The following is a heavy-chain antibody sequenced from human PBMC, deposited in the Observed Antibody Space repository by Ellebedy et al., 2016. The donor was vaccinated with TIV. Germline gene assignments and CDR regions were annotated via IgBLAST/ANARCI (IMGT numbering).Heavy chain of an antibody. Sequence: MPSETLSLTCAISGDSVSRNDVFWNWIRQSPSRGLEWLGRTYYRSKWYNDYAVSVKSRITINPNTSKNQFSLQLISVTPEDTAVYYCMLTVNTGAYWGQGTLVTVSS. CDR3: MLTVNTGAY. CDR2: TYYRSKWYN. V-gene: IGHV6-1*01. J-gene: IGHJ4*02. CDR1: GDSVSRNDVF. D-gene: IGHD4-17*01.